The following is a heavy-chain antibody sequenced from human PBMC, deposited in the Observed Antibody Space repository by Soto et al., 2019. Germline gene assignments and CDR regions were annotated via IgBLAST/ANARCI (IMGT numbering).Heavy chain of an antibody. Sequence: SETLSVTCSVSGGSITSSICYWGWIRQPPGKGLECIANIYYDGNTYYNPSLKSRVTISLDTSKNQFSLRLNSLTAADTAVFYCLRSYIEPRLFMSPFDSWGQGTLVTVSS. CDR1: GGSITSSICY. J-gene: IGHJ4*02. V-gene: IGHV4-39*01. CDR3: LRSYIEPRLFMSPFDS. D-gene: IGHD5-12*01. CDR2: IYYDGNT.